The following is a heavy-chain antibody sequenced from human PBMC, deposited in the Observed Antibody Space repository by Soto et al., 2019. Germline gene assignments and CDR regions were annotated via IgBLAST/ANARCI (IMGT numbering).Heavy chain of an antibody. CDR3: AKDGGYCSGGSCPIFDY. D-gene: IGHD2-15*01. V-gene: IGHV3-23*01. J-gene: IGHJ4*02. CDR1: GFTFSSYA. Sequence: GESLKLSCAASGFTFSSYAMSWVRQAPGKDLEWVSAISGSGGSTYYADSVKGRFTISRDNSKNTLYLQMNSLRAEDTAVYYCAKDGGYCSGGSCPIFDYWGQGTLVTVSS. CDR2: ISGSGGST.